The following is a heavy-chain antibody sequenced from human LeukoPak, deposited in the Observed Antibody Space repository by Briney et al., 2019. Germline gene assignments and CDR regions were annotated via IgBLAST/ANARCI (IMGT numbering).Heavy chain of an antibody. CDR3: AKEFLPLSSLGELSLLD. D-gene: IGHD3-16*02. V-gene: IGHV3-11*04. J-gene: IGHJ4*02. CDR2: ISSSGSTI. Sequence: GGSLRLSCAASGFTFSDYYMSWIRQAPGKGLEWVSYISSSGSTIYYADSVKGRFTISRDNAKNSLYLQMNSLRAEDTAVYYCAKEFLPLSSLGELSLLDWGQGTLVTVSS. CDR1: GFTFSDYY.